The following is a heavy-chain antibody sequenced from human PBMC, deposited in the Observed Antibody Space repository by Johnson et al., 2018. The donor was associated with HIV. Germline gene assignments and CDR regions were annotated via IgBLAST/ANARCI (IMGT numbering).Heavy chain of an antibody. Sequence: VQLVESGGGVVRPGGSLRLACAASGFTFDDYGMSWVRQAPGKGLEWVSGINWNGGSIGYADSVKGRFTIYRDNAKNSLYLQMDSLRAEDTALYYCARVTGGYYSSSFGNPFDIWGRGTMVTVSS. CDR2: INWNGGSI. D-gene: IGHD6-6*01. V-gene: IGHV3-20*04. J-gene: IGHJ3*02. CDR1: GFTFDDYG. CDR3: ARVTGGYYSSSFGNPFDI.